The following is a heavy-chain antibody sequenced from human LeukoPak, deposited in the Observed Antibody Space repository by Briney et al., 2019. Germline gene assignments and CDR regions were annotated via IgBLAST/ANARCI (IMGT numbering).Heavy chain of an antibody. Sequence: PSETLSLTCAVYGGSFSGYYWSWIRQPPGKGLEWIGEINHSGSTNYNPSLKSRVTISVDTSKNQFSLKLSSVTAADTAVYYCARDLDTEDYWGQGTLVTVSS. CDR2: INHSGST. CDR3: ARDLDTEDY. D-gene: IGHD5-18*01. V-gene: IGHV4-34*01. J-gene: IGHJ4*02. CDR1: GGSFSGYY.